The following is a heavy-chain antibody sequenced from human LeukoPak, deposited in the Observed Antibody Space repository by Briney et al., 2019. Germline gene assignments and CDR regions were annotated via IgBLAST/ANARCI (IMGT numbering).Heavy chain of an antibody. Sequence: ASVKVSCKASGYTFTNYAIHWVRQAPGQRLEWMGWINAENGNTKYSQKFQGGVTVTRDTSASTAYMELSSLRSEDTAVYYCARDSGYRSGWSLDYWGQGTLVTVSS. D-gene: IGHD6-19*01. J-gene: IGHJ4*02. CDR3: ARDSGYRSGWSLDY. CDR2: INAENGNT. V-gene: IGHV1-3*01. CDR1: GYTFTNYA.